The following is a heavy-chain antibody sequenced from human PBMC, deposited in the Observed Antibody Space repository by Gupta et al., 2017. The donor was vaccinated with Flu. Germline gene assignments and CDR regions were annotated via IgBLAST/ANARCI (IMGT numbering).Heavy chain of an antibody. CDR3: SRGETGPSPPGRNDC. J-gene: IGHJ4*02. Sequence: RLVASEGGLVQPGGSLRLSCVVSGFTFSEHYMDWIRQAPGKGLEWVGRIRNKANSYTTEYAASVKDRFTITRDDSKSSLYLQMNSLKNEDTAVYYCSRGETGPSPPGRNDCWGQGTLVTVSS. D-gene: IGHD1-14*01. CDR1: GFTFSEHY. CDR2: IRNKANSYTT. V-gene: IGHV3-72*01.